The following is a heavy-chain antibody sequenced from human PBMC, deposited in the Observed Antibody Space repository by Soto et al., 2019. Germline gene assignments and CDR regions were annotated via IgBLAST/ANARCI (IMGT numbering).Heavy chain of an antibody. CDR1: GGSFSGYY. J-gene: IGHJ4*02. D-gene: IGHD3-10*01. CDR3: ARGHLSYSYRRIRGVLFDY. V-gene: IGHV4-34*01. Sequence: SETLSLTCAVYGGSFSGYYWSWIRQPPGKGLEWIGEINHSGSTNYNPSLKSRVTISVDTSKNQFSLKLSSVTAADTAVYYCARGHLSYSYRRIRGVLFDYWGQGTLVTVSS. CDR2: INHSGST.